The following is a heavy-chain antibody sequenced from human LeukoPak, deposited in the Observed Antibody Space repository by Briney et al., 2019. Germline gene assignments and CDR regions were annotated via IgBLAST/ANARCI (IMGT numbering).Heavy chain of an antibody. J-gene: IGHJ3*01. V-gene: IGHV3-23*01. CDR2: IGASGEST. CDR1: GFTFSVAA. Sequence: GGSLRLSCAASGFTFSVAAMTWVRQAPGKGLEWVSLIGASGESTYYADSVKGRFTISRDNFKNTLSLQMNSLRVEDTAMYFCAKDIQLSTWGLGTMVTVSS. CDR3: AKDIQLST. D-gene: IGHD5-24*01.